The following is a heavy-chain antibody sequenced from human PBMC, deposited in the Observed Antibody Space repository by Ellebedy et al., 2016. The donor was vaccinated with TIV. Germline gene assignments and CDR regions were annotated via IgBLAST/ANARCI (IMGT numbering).Heavy chain of an antibody. V-gene: IGHV3-11*01. CDR2: ISSGGSVI. J-gene: IGHJ1*01. CDR1: GFDFSDYY. CDR3: VGRLIVTQPTTEYFQK. Sequence: GGSLRLXCAASGFDFSDYYMTWVRQAPGKGLEFVSYISSGGSVISYADSVKGRFTVSRDNAKKSLFLQMNSLRVDDTAVYYCVGRLIVTQPTTEYFQKWGQGTQVTVSS. D-gene: IGHD3-9*01.